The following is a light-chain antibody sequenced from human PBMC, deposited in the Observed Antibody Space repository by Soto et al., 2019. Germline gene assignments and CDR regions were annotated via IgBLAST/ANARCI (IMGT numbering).Light chain of an antibody. CDR3: QQYNSYSGA. CDR2: KAS. V-gene: IGKV1-5*03. Sequence: DIHMTQSPSTLSLSVLDRVTITFLASQTISSWLAWYQQKPGKAPKLLIYKASTLKSGVPSRFSGSGSGTEFTLTISSLQPDDFANYYCQQYNSYSGASGKGTKVDIK. J-gene: IGKJ1*01. CDR1: QTISSW.